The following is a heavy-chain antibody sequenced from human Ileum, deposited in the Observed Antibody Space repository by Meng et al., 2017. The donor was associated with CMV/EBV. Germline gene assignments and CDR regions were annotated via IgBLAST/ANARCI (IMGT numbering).Heavy chain of an antibody. CDR3: VRASITMIDY. CDR2: ITYSGTT. J-gene: IGHJ4*02. Sequence: QLQLHVSGPGLVKASVTLALTCTVSGASISSGDYFWGWIRQPPKGLEWVASITYSGTTYYNPSLKSRVTMSVDTSKNQFSLKLNSVTAADTAVYYCVRASITMIDYWGQGTLVTVSS. D-gene: IGHD3-22*01. CDR1: GASISSGDYF. V-gene: IGHV4-39*07.